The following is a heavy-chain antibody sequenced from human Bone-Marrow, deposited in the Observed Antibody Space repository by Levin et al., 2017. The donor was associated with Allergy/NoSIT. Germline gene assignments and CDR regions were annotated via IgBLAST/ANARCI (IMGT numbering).Heavy chain of an antibody. CDR1: NDSIGRGGYY. V-gene: IGHV4-31*03. Sequence: ASETLSLTCTVSNDSIGRGGYYWSWIRQHPGKGLEHIGYISHRGNTYYNPSLKSRLTMSLDTSNNQFSLNLISVTASDTAIYYCARLDGYNFDSWGQGTPVIVSS. CDR3: ARLDGYNFDS. CDR2: ISHRGNT. J-gene: IGHJ4*02. D-gene: IGHD5-12*01.